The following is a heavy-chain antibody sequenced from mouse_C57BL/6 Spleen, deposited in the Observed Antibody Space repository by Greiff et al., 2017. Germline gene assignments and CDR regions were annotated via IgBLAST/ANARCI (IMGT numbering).Heavy chain of an antibody. CDR1: GYTFTGYW. D-gene: IGHD2-2*01. CDR2: ILPGSGST. J-gene: IGHJ3*01. V-gene: IGHV1-9*01. Sequence: QVQLQQSGAELMNPGASVKLSCKATGYTFTGYWIEWVKQRPGHGLEWIGEILPGSGSTTYNEKFKGKATFTADTSSNTAYMQLSSLTTEDSAIYYCARGGYDAWFAYWGQGTLVTVSA. CDR3: ARGGYDAWFAY.